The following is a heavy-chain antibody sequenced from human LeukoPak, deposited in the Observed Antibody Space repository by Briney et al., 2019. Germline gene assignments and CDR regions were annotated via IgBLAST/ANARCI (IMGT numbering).Heavy chain of an antibody. CDR2: INPTVGDA. CDR3: ARYGFSSSWQGGWHAFDI. D-gene: IGHD6-13*01. V-gene: IGHV1-46*01. Sequence: ASVKVSCKASGYTLTSYYMHWVRQAPGQGLEWMGIINPTVGDAIYAQKFQGRVTMTRDMSTSTVYMELSSLRSDDTAVYYCARYGFSSSWQGGWHAFDIWGQGTMVTVSS. J-gene: IGHJ3*02. CDR1: GYTLTSYY.